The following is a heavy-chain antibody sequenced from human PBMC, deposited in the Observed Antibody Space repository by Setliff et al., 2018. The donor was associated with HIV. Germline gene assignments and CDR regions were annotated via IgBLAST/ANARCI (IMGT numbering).Heavy chain of an antibody. Sequence: ASVKVSCKASSNTFINDVFNWVRQAPGQGLEWMGWISVYNGKGNYAQEFQDRISMTTDTSTSTVYMELRSLVSDDTAVYYCARRATTGDYHHFFDFWGQGTLVTSPQ. D-gene: IGHD4-17*01. CDR1: SNTFINDV. J-gene: IGHJ4*02. CDR2: ISVYNGKG. CDR3: ARRATTGDYHHFFDF. V-gene: IGHV1-18*04.